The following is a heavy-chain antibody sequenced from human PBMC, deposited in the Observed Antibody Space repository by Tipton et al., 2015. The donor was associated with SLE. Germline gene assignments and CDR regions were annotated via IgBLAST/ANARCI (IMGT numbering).Heavy chain of an antibody. D-gene: IGHD4-23*01. CDR2: IYYSGST. CDR1: GGSISSYY. Sequence: LRLSCTVSGGSISSYYWSWIRQPPGKGLEWIGYIYYSGSTNYNPSLKSRVTISVDTSKNQFSLKLSSVTAADTAVYYCARGGGKRPYWGQGTLVTVSS. CDR3: ARGGGKRPY. V-gene: IGHV4-59*12. J-gene: IGHJ4*02.